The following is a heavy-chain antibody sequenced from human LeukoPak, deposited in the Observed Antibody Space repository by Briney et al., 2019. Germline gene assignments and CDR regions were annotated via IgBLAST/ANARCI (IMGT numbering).Heavy chain of an antibody. CDR1: GYTFTGYY. CDR2: INPNSGGT. V-gene: IGHV1-2*04. D-gene: IGHD6-6*01. CDR3: ARDLPQHSSSSLGDY. Sequence: ASVKVSCKASGYTFTGYYMHWVRQAPGQGLEWMGWINPNSGGTNYAQKFQGWVTMTRDTSISTAYMELSRLRSDDTAVYYCARDLPQHSSSSLGDYWGQGTLVTVSS. J-gene: IGHJ4*02.